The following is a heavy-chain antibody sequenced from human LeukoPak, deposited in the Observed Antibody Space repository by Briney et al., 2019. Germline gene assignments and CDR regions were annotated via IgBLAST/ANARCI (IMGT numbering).Heavy chain of an antibody. CDR1: VYTFTSYY. V-gene: IGHV1-46*01. D-gene: IGHD3-22*01. J-gene: IGHJ4*02. CDR2: INPNGSST. CDR3: ARDPRPSYDSSDYYYPGDY. Sequence: GASVKVTCKASVYTFTSYYMHWVRQAPRQPLEWMAIINPNGSSTRYAQKFQGRVTMTRDTSTSTVYMELSSLRSEDTAVYYCARDPRPSYDSSDYYYPGDYWGQGTLVTVSS.